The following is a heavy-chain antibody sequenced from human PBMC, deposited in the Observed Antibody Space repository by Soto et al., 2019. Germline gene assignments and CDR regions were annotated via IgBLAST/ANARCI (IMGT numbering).Heavy chain of an antibody. CDR3: AGWGAIRDAFDI. J-gene: IGHJ3*02. CDR1: VGSISSSSYY. Sequence: PSETLSLTCTFSVGSISSSSYYWGWIRQPPGKGLEWIGSIYYSGSTYYNPSLKSRVTISVDTSKNQFSLKLSSVTAADTAVYYCAGWGAIRDAFDIWGQGTMVTVSS. D-gene: IGHD2-2*02. V-gene: IGHV4-39*01. CDR2: IYYSGST.